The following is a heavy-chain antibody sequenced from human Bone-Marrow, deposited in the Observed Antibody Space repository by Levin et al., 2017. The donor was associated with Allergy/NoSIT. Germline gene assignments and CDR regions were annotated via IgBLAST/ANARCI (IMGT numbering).Heavy chain of an antibody. CDR3: ARAGQGYCSSTSCEYYYDGMDV. CDR1: GFTFSSYD. Sequence: GGSLRLSCAASGFTFSSYDMHWVRQATGKGLEWVSAIGTAGDTYYPGSVKGRFTISRENAKNSLYLQMNSLRAGDTAVYYCARAGQGYCSSTSCEYYYDGMDVWGQGTTVTVSS. CDR2: IGTAGDT. V-gene: IGHV3-13*01. D-gene: IGHD2-2*01. J-gene: IGHJ6*02.